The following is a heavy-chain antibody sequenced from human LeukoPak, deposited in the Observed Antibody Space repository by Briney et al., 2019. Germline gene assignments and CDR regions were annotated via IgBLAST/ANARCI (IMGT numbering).Heavy chain of an antibody. Sequence: ASVKVSCKASGYTFTSYGISWVRHAPGQGLEWMGWISAYNGNTNYAQKLQGRVTMTTDTSTSTAYMELRSLRSDDTAVYYCARDKEQWLVHGDFDYWGQKTLDTVSS. J-gene: IGHJ4*02. V-gene: IGHV1-18*01. CDR2: ISAYNGNT. D-gene: IGHD6-19*01. CDR1: GYTFTSYG. CDR3: ARDKEQWLVHGDFDY.